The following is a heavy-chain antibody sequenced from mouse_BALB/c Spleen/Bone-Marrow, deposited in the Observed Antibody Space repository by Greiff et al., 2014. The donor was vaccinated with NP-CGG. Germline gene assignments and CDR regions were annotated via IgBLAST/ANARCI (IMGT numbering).Heavy chain of an antibody. J-gene: IGHJ2*01. Sequence: QVQLQQSGPELVKPGASVKISCKASGYAFSSSWMNWVKQRPGQGHEWIGRIYPGDGDTNYNGKFKGKATLTADKSSSIAYMQLSSLTSVDSAVYFCVRGGNYRFDYWGQGTTLTVSS. V-gene: IGHV1-82*01. D-gene: IGHD2-1*01. CDR2: IYPGDGDT. CDR1: GYAFSSSW. CDR3: VRGGNYRFDY.